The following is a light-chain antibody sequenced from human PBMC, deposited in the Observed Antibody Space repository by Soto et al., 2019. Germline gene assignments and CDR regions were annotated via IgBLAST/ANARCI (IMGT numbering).Light chain of an antibody. CDR1: QSVSSY. CDR3: QQRSNWPPSIT. CDR2: DAS. Sequence: EIVLTQSLATLSLSPWERATLSCRASQSVSSYLAWYQQKPGQAPRLLIYDASNRATGIPARFSGSGSGTDFTLTISSLEPEDFAVYYCQQRSNWPPSITFGQGTRLEIK. V-gene: IGKV3-11*01. J-gene: IGKJ5*01.